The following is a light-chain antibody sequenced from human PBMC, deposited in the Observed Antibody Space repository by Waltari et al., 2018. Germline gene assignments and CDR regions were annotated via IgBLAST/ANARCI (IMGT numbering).Light chain of an antibody. Sequence: DIQMTQSPSTLSASVGDRFTIPCRASQSISNWLAWYQQKPGKAPKRLIYKASTLESGVPSRFSGSGSWTEFTLTISSLQPDDFATYYCQQYNSYSLLTFGGGTKVEIK. V-gene: IGKV1-5*03. J-gene: IGKJ4*01. CDR3: QQYNSYSLLT. CDR1: QSISNW. CDR2: KAS.